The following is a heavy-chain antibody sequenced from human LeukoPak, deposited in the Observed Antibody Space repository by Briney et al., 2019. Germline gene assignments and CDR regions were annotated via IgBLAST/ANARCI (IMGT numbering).Heavy chain of an antibody. V-gene: IGHV3-30*02. CDR1: RFALSAYV. CDR3: ARESDSGYRSGGSKY. CDR2: VRFDGSNE. J-gene: IGHJ4*02. D-gene: IGHD5-12*01. Sequence: GGSLRLSCAASRFALSAYVMHGVRQAPGKGLEWVAFVRFDGSNEYYADSVKGRFSISRDNSKNTLYLRMNSLRVEDTATYSCARESDSGYRSGGSKYWGLGTLVTVSS.